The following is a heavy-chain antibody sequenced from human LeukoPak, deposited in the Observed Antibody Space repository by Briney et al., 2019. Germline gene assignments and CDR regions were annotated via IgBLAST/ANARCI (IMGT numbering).Heavy chain of an antibody. D-gene: IGHD4-17*01. CDR1: GFIASNKY. Sequence: GGSLRLSCAASGFIASNKYMSWVRQAPGKGLEWVSTIRSDGTTDYADSVKGRFTISRNDSKNTVYLQMDSLRVEDTAVYSCARRRGGYGEGELDYWGQGTLVTVSS. CDR2: IRSDGTT. V-gene: IGHV3-66*04. CDR3: ARRRGGYGEGELDY. J-gene: IGHJ4*02.